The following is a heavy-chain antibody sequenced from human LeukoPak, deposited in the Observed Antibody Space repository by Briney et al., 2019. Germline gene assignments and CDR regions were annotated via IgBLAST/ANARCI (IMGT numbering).Heavy chain of an antibody. CDR2: MQYTGNS. Sequence: SDPLSLTCSVSGGSISTYHWNWIRKPPGKGLEWLGYMQYTGNSKYSPSLKSRVAIFVDTSKNQVVLNLNSVTAADTAVYYCARDKQHSYGRYFDHWGQGMLVTVSS. D-gene: IGHD5-18*01. J-gene: IGHJ4*02. CDR3: ARDKQHSYGRYFDH. V-gene: IGHV4-59*07. CDR1: GGSISTYH.